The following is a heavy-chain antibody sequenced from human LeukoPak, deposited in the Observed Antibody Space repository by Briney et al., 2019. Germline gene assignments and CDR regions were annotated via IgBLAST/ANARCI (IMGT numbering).Heavy chain of an antibody. CDR3: ARDLMPGRYYYGSGSYYNSGYNWFDP. CDR1: GFTFSSYE. CDR2: ISSSGSTI. J-gene: IGHJ5*02. V-gene: IGHV3-48*03. D-gene: IGHD3-10*01. Sequence: GGSLRLSCAASGFTFSSYEMNWVRQAPGKGLEWVSYISSSGSTIYYADSVKGRFTISRDNAKNSLYLQMNSPRAEDTAVYYCARDLMPGRYYYGSGSYYNSGYNWFDPWGQGTLVTVSS.